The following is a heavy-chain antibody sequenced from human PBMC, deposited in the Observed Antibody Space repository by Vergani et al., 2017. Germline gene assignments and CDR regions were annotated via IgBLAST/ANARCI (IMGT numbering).Heavy chain of an antibody. CDR3: AKDYVLLWFGELLPYYYYGMDV. Sequence: QVQLVESGGGVVQPGGSLRLSCAASGFTFSSYGMHWVRQAPGKGLEWVAFIRYDGSNKYYADSVKGRFTISRDNSKNTLYLQMNSLRAEDTAVYYCAKDYVLLWFGELLPYYYYGMDVWGQGP. CDR2: IRYDGSNK. D-gene: IGHD3-10*01. CDR1: GFTFSSYG. V-gene: IGHV3-30*02. J-gene: IGHJ6*02.